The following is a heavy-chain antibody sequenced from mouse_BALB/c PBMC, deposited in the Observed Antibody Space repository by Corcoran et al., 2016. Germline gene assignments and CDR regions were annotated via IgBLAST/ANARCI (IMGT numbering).Heavy chain of an antibody. J-gene: IGHJ3*01. Sequence: EVQLQQSGAELVKPGASVKLSCTASGFNIKDTYMHWVKQRPEQGLEWIGRIDPANGNTKYDTKFQGKATITADTSSTTAYLQLSSLTSEDTDVYDCARTPGFAYWGQGTLVTVSA. CDR2: IDPANGNT. CDR1: GFNIKDTY. CDR3: ARTPGFAY. V-gene: IGHV14-3*02.